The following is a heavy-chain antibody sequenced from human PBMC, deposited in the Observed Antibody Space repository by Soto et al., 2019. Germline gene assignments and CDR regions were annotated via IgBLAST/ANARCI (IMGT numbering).Heavy chain of an antibody. J-gene: IGHJ6*04. CDR2: INHSGST. CDR3: AREGSVRNHPGMDV. Sequence: PSETLSLTCAVYGGSFSGYYWSWIRQPPGKGLEWIGEINHSGSTNYNPSLKSRVTISVDTSKNQFSLKLSSVTAADTAVYYCAREGSVRNHPGMDVCGEGTTVTVSS. V-gene: IGHV4-34*01. CDR1: GGSFSGYY. D-gene: IGHD6-19*01.